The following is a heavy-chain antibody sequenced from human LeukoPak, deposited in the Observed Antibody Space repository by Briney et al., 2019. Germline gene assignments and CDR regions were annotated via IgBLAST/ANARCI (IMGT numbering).Heavy chain of an antibody. D-gene: IGHD2-2*01. Sequence: GASVKVSCRASGYTFTSYYMHWVRQAPGQGLEWMGIINPGGGRTTYAQKFQGRVTMTRDTSTSTVYMEMSSLRSEDTAVYYCAREGGSGYCSSTSCYTDYWGQGTLVTVSS. CDR3: AREGGSGYCSSTSCYTDY. V-gene: IGHV1-46*01. J-gene: IGHJ4*02. CDR1: GYTFTSYY. CDR2: INPGGGRT.